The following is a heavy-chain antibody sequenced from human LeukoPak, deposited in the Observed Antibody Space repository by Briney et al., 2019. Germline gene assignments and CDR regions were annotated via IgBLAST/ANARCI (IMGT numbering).Heavy chain of an antibody. V-gene: IGHV3-30-3*01. Sequence: PGRSLRLSCAASGFTFSSYAMHWVRQAPGKGLEWVAVISYDGSNKYYADSVKGRFTISRDNAKNSLYLQMNSLRAEDTAVYYCARFPGYCSSTSCSPYYYYGMDVWGQGTTVTVSS. CDR2: ISYDGSNK. D-gene: IGHD2-2*01. CDR3: ARFPGYCSSTSCSPYYYYGMDV. CDR1: GFTFSSYA. J-gene: IGHJ6*02.